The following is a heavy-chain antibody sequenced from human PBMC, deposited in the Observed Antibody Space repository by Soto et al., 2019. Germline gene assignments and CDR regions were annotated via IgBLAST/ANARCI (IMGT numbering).Heavy chain of an antibody. J-gene: IGHJ5*02. V-gene: IGHV4-30-4*01. D-gene: IGHD6-13*01. CDR1: GGSISSGDYY. Sequence: SETLSLTCTVSGGSISSGDYYWSWIRQPPGKGLEWIGYIYYSGSTYYNPSLKSRVTISVDTSKNQLSLKLSSVTAADTAVYYCARELAAAGNHWFDPWGHGTLVTVSS. CDR2: IYYSGST. CDR3: ARELAAAGNHWFDP.